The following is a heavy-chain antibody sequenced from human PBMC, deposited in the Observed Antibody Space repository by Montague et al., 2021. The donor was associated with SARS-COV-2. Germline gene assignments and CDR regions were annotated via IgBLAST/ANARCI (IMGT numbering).Heavy chain of an antibody. D-gene: IGHD6-19*01. V-gene: IGHV6-1*01. J-gene: IGHJ6*02. CDR1: GDSVSSNSAA. Sequence: CAISGDSVSSNSAAWNWIRQSPSRGLEWLGRTYYRSKWYNEYAVSVNSRITINPDTSKNQFSLQVNSVTPEDTAVYYCAREADRYYFYGMDVWGQGTTVTVSS. CDR2: TYYRSKWYN. CDR3: AREADRYYFYGMDV.